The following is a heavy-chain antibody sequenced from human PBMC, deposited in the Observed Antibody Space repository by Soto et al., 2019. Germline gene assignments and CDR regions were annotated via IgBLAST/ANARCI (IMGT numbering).Heavy chain of an antibody. CDR3: ATDSTGNSAYDY. J-gene: IGHJ4*02. V-gene: IGHV1-18*04. CDR2: ISVYDGHI. CDR1: GYIVKSIG. D-gene: IGHD5-12*01. Sequence: ASVKVSCKAPGYIVKSIGITCVRQAPGQGLEWMGWISVYDGHIKYAQRVQDRLTMITDTSTGTTYMELGSLRSDDTAVYYCATDSTGNSAYDYWGQGTPVTVSS.